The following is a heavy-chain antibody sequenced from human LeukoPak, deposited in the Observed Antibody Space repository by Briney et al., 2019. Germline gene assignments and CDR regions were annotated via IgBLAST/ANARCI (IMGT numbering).Heavy chain of an antibody. Sequence: GESLKISCKASGYTFTTYWIAWVRQLPGKGLEWMGMIYPGDSDTRYSPSFQGQITISVDKSISIAYLQWSSLKASDTAMYYCAKLLQGVAGTWGYWGQGTLVTV. CDR1: GYTFTTYW. J-gene: IGHJ4*02. D-gene: IGHD6-19*01. CDR2: IYPGDSDT. CDR3: AKLLQGVAGTWGY. V-gene: IGHV5-51*01.